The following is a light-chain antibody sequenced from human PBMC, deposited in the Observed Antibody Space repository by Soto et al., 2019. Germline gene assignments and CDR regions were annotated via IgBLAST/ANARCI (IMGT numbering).Light chain of an antibody. CDR3: QQYGSSLSWT. Sequence: IVLTQSPGTLSLSPWERATLSCRASQSVSSSYLAWYQQKPGQAPRLLIYGASSRATGIPARFSGSGSGTDFSLTISSLEPEDFAVYYCQQYGSSLSWTFGQGTKVDIK. J-gene: IGKJ1*01. CDR1: QSVSSSY. V-gene: IGKV3-20*01. CDR2: GAS.